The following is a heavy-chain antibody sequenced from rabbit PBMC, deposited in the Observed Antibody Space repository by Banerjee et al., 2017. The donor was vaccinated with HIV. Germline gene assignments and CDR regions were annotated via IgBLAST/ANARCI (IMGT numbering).Heavy chain of an antibody. V-gene: IGHV1S43*01. D-gene: IGHD6-1*01. CDR3: ARDMTVGDGYVSFNL. J-gene: IGHJ4*01. CDR1: GFSFISHYW. CDR2: IYTGDGST. Sequence: QEQLEESGGDLVKPEGSLTLTCTASGFSFISHYWMSWVRQAPGKGLEWIGTIYTGDGSTYYANWVNGRFTISRSTSLNTVDLKMTSLTAADTATYFCARDMTVGDGYVSFNLWGPGTLVTVS.